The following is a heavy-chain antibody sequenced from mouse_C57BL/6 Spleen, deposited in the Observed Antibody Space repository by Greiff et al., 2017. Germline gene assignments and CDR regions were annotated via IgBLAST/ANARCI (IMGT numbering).Heavy chain of an antibody. Sequence: VQLQQSGPELVKPGASVKISCKASGYAFSSSWMNWVKQRPGKGLEWIGRIYPGDGDTNYNGKFKGKATLTADKSSSTAYMQLSSLTSEDSAVYFCARGDGNLPFDYWGQGTTLTVSS. CDR3: ARGDGNLPFDY. CDR2: IYPGDGDT. CDR1: GYAFSSSW. V-gene: IGHV1-82*01. D-gene: IGHD2-1*01. J-gene: IGHJ2*01.